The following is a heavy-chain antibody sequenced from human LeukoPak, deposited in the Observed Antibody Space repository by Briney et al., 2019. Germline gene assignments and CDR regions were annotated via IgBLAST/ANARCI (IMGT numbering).Heavy chain of an antibody. CDR3: ARYVDKTLLT. CDR2: ISNSSSTI. CDR1: GFTFSSYT. V-gene: IGHV3-48*02. J-gene: IGHJ4*02. Sequence: GGSLRLSGAASGFTFSSYTMNWVRQAPGKGLEWVSYISNSSSTIYYAVPVKVRFTIYRDNDKNSLYLQMNSLGDEAAAVYYCARYVDKTLLTWGQGTLVTVSS. D-gene: IGHD5-18*01.